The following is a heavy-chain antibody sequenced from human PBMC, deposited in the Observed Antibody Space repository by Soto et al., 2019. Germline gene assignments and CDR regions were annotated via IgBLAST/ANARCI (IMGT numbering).Heavy chain of an antibody. J-gene: IGHJ6*02. V-gene: IGHV4-38-2*01. CDR2: IYHSGST. CDR3: ARLGPISAADGMEV. Sequence: SETLSLTCAVSGYSISSGYYWGWIRQSPGKGLEWIGSIYHSGSTYYNPSLKSRVIISVDTSKNQFSLKLSSVTAADTAVYYCARLGPISAADGMEVWGQGTTVTVSS. D-gene: IGHD6-13*01. CDR1: GYSISSGYY.